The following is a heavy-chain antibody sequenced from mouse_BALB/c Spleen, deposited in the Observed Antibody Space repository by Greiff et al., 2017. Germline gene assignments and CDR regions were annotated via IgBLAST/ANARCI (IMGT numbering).Heavy chain of an antibody. D-gene: IGHD1-1*01. CDR1: GFSLTSYG. CDR2: IWAGGST. V-gene: IGHV2-9*02. Sequence: VQLQESGPGLVAPSQSLSITCTVSGFSLTSYGVHWVRQPPGKGLEWLGVIWAGGSTNYNSALMSRLSISKDNSKSQVFLKMNSLQTDDTAMYYCARDKASYYYGSSYVAMDYWGQGTSVTVSS. CDR3: ARDKASYYYGSSYVAMDY. J-gene: IGHJ4*01.